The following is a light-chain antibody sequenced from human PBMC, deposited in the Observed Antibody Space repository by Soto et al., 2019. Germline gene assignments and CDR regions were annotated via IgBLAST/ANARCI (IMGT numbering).Light chain of an antibody. Sequence: QSVLTQPRSVSGSPGQSVTISCTGTSSDVGGYNYVSWYQQHPGKAPKLMIYDVSKRPSGVPDRFFGSKSGNTASLTISGLQAEDEADYYCCSYAGDYTWVFGGGTNDRP. CDR2: DVS. CDR1: SSDVGGYNY. J-gene: IGLJ3*02. V-gene: IGLV2-11*01. CDR3: CSYAGDYTWV.